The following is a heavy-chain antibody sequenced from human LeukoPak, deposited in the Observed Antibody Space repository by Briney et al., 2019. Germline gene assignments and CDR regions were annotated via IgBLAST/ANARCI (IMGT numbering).Heavy chain of an antibody. CDR3: ARVDEVGQLSAPPFYYYMDV. V-gene: IGHV4-4*07. D-gene: IGHD1-1*01. CDR1: GGSISSYY. J-gene: IGHJ6*03. Sequence: SETLSLTCTVSGGSISSYYWSWIRQPPGKGLEWIGRIYSGGSTRYSPSFESRVTMTVDTSKNQFSLKLTSVTAADTAIYYCARVDEVGQLSAPPFYYYMDVWGKGKSVTVSS. CDR2: IYSGGST.